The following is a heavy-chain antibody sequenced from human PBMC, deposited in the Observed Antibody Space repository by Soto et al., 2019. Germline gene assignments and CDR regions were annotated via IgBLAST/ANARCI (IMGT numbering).Heavy chain of an antibody. J-gene: IGHJ4*02. D-gene: IGHD3-9*01. CDR3: ARDRDWAFDY. V-gene: IGHV3-48*02. CDR1: GFTFSSFH. Sequence: PGGSLRLSCAASGFTFSSFHMNWVRQAPGRGLEWVAYITSSSDTIYYSDSVKGRFTISRDNGKNSLFLQMNSLRDEDTAVYYCARDRDWAFDYWGQGTLVTVSS. CDR2: ITSSSDTI.